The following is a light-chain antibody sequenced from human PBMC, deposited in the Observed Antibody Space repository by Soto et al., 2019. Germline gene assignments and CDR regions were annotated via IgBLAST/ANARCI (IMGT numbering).Light chain of an antibody. CDR1: QSVSSTY. CDR3: QHYGSLVLT. CDR2: GAS. J-gene: IGKJ4*01. V-gene: IGKV3-20*01. Sequence: EIVLTQSPGTLSLSPGERVTLSCRASQSVSSTYLAWYQQKPGQAPRLLIYGASSRATGIPDRFSGSGSGTDFTLTISRPEPEDFAVYYCQHYGSLVLTFGGGTKVEIK.